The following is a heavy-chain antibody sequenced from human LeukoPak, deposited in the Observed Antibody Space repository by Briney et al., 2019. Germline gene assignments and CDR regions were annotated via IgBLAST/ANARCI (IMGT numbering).Heavy chain of an antibody. V-gene: IGHV3-21*01. Sequence: GGSLRLSCVASGFTFSSYGMYWVRQAPGKGLEWVSSISSSSSYIYYADSVKGRFTISRDNAKNSLYLQMNSLRAEDTAVYYCAELGITMIGGVWGKGTTVTISS. CDR1: GFTFSSYG. J-gene: IGHJ6*04. D-gene: IGHD3-10*02. CDR2: ISSSSSYI. CDR3: AELGITMIGGV.